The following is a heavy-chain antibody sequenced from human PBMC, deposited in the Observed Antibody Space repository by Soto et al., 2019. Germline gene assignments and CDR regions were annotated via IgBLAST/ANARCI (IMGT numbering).Heavy chain of an antibody. CDR2: ISSSSSYT. CDR1: GFTFSDYY. Sequence: QVQLVESGGGLVKPGGSLRLSCAASGFTFSDYYMSWIRQAPGKGLEWVSYISSSSSYTNYADSVKGRFSISRDNAKNSLYLQMNSLRAEDTAVYYCARDLQDYDFWSGYYTSYYYYYGMDVWGQGTTVTVSS. D-gene: IGHD3-3*01. V-gene: IGHV3-11*06. CDR3: ARDLQDYDFWSGYYTSYYYYYGMDV. J-gene: IGHJ6*02.